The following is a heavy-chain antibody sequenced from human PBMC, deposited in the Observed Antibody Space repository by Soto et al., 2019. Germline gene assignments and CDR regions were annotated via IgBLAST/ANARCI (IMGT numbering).Heavy chain of an antibody. J-gene: IGHJ5*02. V-gene: IGHV4-31*03. CDR1: GGSISSGGYS. Sequence: SETLSLTCSVSGGSISSGGYSWTWIRQHPGKGLEWIGYIYYSGSTYYKPSLKSRVTISVDTSKNQLSLKLSSVTAADTAVYYCATSNWFDPWGQGTLVTVS. CDR3: ATSNWFDP. CDR2: IYYSGST.